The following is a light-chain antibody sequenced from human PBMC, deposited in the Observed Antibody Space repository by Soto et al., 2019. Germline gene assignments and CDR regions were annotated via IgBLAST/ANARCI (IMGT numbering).Light chain of an antibody. CDR2: GSS. J-gene: IGKJ1*01. V-gene: IGKV3D-20*02. CDR3: QQYNDWLWT. CDR1: QTISSGY. Sequence: EVVLTQSPATLSLSPGDAATLSCRASQTISSGYLAWYQQKSGQAPRLLIYGSSSRASDISDRFSGSGSGTDFTLTITSLQSEDFAVYYCQQYNDWLWTFGQGTKVDIK.